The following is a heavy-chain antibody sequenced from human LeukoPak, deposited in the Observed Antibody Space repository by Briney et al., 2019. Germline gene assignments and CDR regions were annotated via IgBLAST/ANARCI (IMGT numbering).Heavy chain of an antibody. V-gene: IGHV4-4*09. CDR3: ARLYSSSSDLYYYYRDV. J-gene: IGHJ6*03. CDR1: GGSISSYY. CDR2: IYTSGST. D-gene: IGHD6-6*01. Sequence: SETLSLTCTVSGGSISSYYWSWIRQPPGKGLEWIGYIYTSGSTNYNPSLKSRVTISVDTSKNQFSLKLSSVTAADTALYYCARLYSSSSDLYYYYRDVGGKGTTVTVSS.